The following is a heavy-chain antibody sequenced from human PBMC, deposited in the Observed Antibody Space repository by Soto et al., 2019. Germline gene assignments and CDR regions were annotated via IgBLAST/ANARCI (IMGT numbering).Heavy chain of an antibody. CDR1: GYTFTGYY. Sequence: ASVKVSCKASGYTFTGYYVHWVRQAPGQGLEWMGWINPNSGATIYPQKFQGRVTMTRDTSISTAYMELNSLRFDDTAVYYCASTGNYGSGTSFRVDYWGQGTLVTVS. CDR2: INPNSGAT. V-gene: IGHV1-2*02. D-gene: IGHD3-10*01. J-gene: IGHJ4*02. CDR3: ASTGNYGSGTSFRVDY.